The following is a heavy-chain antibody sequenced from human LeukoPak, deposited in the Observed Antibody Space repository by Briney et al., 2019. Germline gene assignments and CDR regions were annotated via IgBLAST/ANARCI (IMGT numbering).Heavy chain of an antibody. CDR3: ARGGGYYGSGSYYRDWFDP. D-gene: IGHD3-10*01. CDR1: GGSISSYY. V-gene: IGHV4-59*01. Sequence: SETLSLTCTVSGGSISSYYWSWIRQPPGKGLEWIGYIYYSGSTNYNPSLKSRVTISVDTSKNQFSLKLSSVTAADTAVYYCARGGGYYGSGSYYRDWFDPWGQGTLVTASS. CDR2: IYYSGST. J-gene: IGHJ5*02.